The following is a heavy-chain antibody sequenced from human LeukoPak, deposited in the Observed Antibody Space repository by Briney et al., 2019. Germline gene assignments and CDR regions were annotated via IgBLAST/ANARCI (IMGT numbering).Heavy chain of an antibody. D-gene: IGHD6-19*01. Sequence: GESLRLSCAASGFTFSSYAISCVSQAPPKRLEWVSGISGSGGSTYYADSVKGRFTISRDNSTNTLYLHMKSLRAEDTAVSYWAKAFTGAVGGSRGLGYWGQGTLLTVSS. J-gene: IGHJ4*02. CDR1: GFTFSSYA. CDR3: AKAFTGAVGGSRGLGY. V-gene: IGHV3-23*01. CDR2: ISGSGGST.